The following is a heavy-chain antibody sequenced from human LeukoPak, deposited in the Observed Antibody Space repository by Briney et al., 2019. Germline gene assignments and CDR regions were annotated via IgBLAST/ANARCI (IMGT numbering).Heavy chain of an antibody. CDR1: GFTFSNYG. D-gene: IGHD3-9*01. J-gene: IGHJ4*02. Sequence: GGSLRLSCAASGFTFSNYGMHWVRQAPGKGLEWVAFIRFDGSNKYYADSVKGRFTISRDNSKNTLYLQMNSLRAEDTAVYYCGKGTGLRYFDWFIFDYWGQGTVVTVSS. CDR2: IRFDGSNK. V-gene: IGHV3-30*02. CDR3: GKGTGLRYFDWFIFDY.